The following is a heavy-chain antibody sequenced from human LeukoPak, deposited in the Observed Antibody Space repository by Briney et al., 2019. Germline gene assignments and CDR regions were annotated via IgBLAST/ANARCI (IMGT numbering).Heavy chain of an antibody. D-gene: IGHD3-22*01. CDR1: GFTFSSYA. CDR3: AKTAYYYDSSGTRAFDI. V-gene: IGHV3-23*01. J-gene: IGHJ3*02. Sequence: GGSLRLSCAASGFTFSSYAMSWVRQAPGKGLEWVSAISGSGGSTYYADSVKGRFTISRDNSKNTLYLQMNSLRAEDTAVYYCAKTAYYYDSSGTRAFDIWGQGTMVTVSS. CDR2: ISGSGGST.